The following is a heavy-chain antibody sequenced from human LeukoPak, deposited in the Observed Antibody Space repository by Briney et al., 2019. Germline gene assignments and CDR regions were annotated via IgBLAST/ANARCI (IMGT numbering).Heavy chain of an antibody. D-gene: IGHD2-8*01. J-gene: IGHJ4*02. V-gene: IGHV3-21*01. CDR2: ISSSSSYI. Sequence: GGSLRLSCAASGFTFSSYSMNWVRQAPGKGLEWVSSISSSSSYIYYADSVKGRFTISRDNAKNSLYLQMNSLRAEDTAVYYCARTYCTNGVCYWYYFDYWGQGTLVTASS. CDR1: GFTFSSYS. CDR3: ARTYCTNGVCYWYYFDY.